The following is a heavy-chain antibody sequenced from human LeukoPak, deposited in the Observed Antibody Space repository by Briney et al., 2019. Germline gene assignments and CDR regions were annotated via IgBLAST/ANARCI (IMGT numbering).Heavy chain of an antibody. J-gene: IGHJ6*02. D-gene: IGHD1-26*01. CDR2: INHSGST. V-gene: IGHV4-34*01. CDR1: GGSFSGYY. CDR3: ARGRVGSTVRSGYYYYGMDV. Sequence: PSETLSLTCAVYGGSFSGYYWSWIRQPPGEGLEWIGEINHSGSTNYNPSLKSRVTISVDTSKNQFSLKLSSVTAADTAVYYCARGRVGSTVRSGYYYYGMDVWGQGTTVTVSS.